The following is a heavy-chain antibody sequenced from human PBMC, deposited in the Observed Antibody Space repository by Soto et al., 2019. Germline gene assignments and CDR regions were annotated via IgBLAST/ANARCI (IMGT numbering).Heavy chain of an antibody. CDR3: TRRKEFFVRFYYYAMDV. Sequence: ASLEVSCKASGYTFTSFYMHWVRQAPGQGLEWMGLINPSGGRTSYPQKFQGRFTISRDDSKNIAYLQMDSLKTEDTAVYYCTRRKEFFVRFYYYAMDVWGQGTTVTVSS. CDR2: INPSGGRT. D-gene: IGHD3-3*01. J-gene: IGHJ6*02. CDR1: GYTFTSFY. V-gene: IGHV1-46*03.